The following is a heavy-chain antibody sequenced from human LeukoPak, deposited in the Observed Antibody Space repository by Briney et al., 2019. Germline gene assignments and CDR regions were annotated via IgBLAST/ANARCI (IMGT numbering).Heavy chain of an antibody. Sequence: GGSLRLSCAASGFTFSSYTMNWVRQAPGKGLEWVSSISSTSSYIYYADSVKGRCTVSRDNAKNSLYLQLNSLRAEDTAVYYCARDMQQWLVDSGLVADYWGQGTLVTVSS. J-gene: IGHJ4*02. CDR1: GFTFSSYT. CDR3: ARDMQQWLVDSGLVADY. CDR2: ISSTSSYI. D-gene: IGHD6-19*01. V-gene: IGHV3-21*01.